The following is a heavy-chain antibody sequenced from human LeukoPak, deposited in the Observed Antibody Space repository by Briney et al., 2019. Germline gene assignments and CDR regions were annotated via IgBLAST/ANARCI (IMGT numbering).Heavy chain of an antibody. CDR1: GFTVSSNY. CDR2: IYSGGST. V-gene: IGHV3-66*02. CDR3: ARVVPAAWIVDY. J-gene: IGHJ4*02. Sequence: GSLRLSCAASGFTVSSNYMSWVRQAPGKGLEWVSVIYSGGSTYYADSVKGRFTISRDNSKNTLYLQMNSLRAEDTAVYYCARVVPAAWIVDYWGQGTLVTVSS. D-gene: IGHD2-2*01.